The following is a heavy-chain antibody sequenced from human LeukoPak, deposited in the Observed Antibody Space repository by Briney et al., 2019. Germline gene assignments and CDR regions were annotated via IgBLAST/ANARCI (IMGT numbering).Heavy chain of an antibody. CDR2: ISSSSSYI. J-gene: IGHJ4*02. Sequence: GGSLRLSCAASGFTFSSYSMNWVRQAPGKGLEWVSSISSSSSYIYYADSVKGRFTISRDNAKNSLYLQMNSLRAEDTAVYYCASTMPEYGSSYAFDYWGQGTLVTVSS. D-gene: IGHD6-6*01. CDR1: GFTFSSYS. V-gene: IGHV3-21*01. CDR3: ASTMPEYGSSYAFDY.